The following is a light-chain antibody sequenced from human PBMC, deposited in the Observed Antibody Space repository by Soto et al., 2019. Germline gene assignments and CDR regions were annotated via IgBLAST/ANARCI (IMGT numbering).Light chain of an antibody. CDR2: DVS. Sequence: QSVLTQPRSVSGSPGQSVTISCTGTSSDVGGYNYVSWYQQHPGKAPKHMTYDVSKRPSGVPDRFSGSKSGNTASLTISGLQAEDEADYYCCSYAGSFTYVFGTGTKLTVL. CDR1: SSDVGGYNY. V-gene: IGLV2-11*01. CDR3: CSYAGSFTYV. J-gene: IGLJ1*01.